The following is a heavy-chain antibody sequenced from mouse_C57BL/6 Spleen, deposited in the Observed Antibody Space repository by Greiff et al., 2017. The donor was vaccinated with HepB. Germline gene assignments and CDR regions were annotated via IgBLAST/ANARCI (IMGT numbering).Heavy chain of an antibody. CDR2: ISSGGDYI. Sequence: EVQGVESGEGLVKPGGSLKLSCAASGFTFSSYAMSWVRQTPEKRLEWVAYISSGGDYIYYADTVKGRFTISRDNARNTLYLQMSSLKSEDTAMYYCTRETAQATWFAYWGQGTLVTVSA. CDR3: TRETAQATWFAY. CDR1: GFTFSSYA. J-gene: IGHJ3*01. V-gene: IGHV5-9-1*02. D-gene: IGHD3-2*02.